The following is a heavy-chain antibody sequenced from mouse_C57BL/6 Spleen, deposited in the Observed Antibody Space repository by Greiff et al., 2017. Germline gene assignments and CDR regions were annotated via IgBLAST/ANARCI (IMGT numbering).Heavy chain of an antibody. CDR1: GYTFTSYW. CDR3: ARFDYYGSSYRYVDV. D-gene: IGHD1-1*01. Sequence: VQLQQPGAELVKPGASVKLSCKASGYTFTSYWMHWVKQRPGRGLEWLGRIDPNSGGTKYNEKFKSKATLTEDKPSSTAYMQLSSLTSEDSAVYYCARFDYYGSSYRYVDVWGTGTTVTVSS. J-gene: IGHJ1*03. CDR2: IDPNSGGT. V-gene: IGHV1-72*01.